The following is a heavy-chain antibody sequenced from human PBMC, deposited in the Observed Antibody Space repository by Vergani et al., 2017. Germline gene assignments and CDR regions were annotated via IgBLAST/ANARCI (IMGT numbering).Heavy chain of an antibody. Sequence: EVQLLESGGGLVQPGGSLRLSCAASGFTFSSYAMSWVRQAPGKGLEWVSAISGSGGSTYYADSVKGRFTISRDKSKNTLNLQMNSLRSEDTAVYYCARALRYGNYYYGMDVWGQGTTVTVSS. D-gene: IGHD3-16*01. J-gene: IGHJ6*02. V-gene: IGHV3-23*01. CDR2: ISGSGGST. CDR3: ARALRYGNYYYGMDV. CDR1: GFTFSSYA.